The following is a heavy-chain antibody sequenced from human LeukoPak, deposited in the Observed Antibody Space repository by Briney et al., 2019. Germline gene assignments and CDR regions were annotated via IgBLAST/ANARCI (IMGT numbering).Heavy chain of an antibody. V-gene: IGHV4-59*01. CDR1: GASISSYY. Sequence: SETLSLTCTVSGASISSYYWSWIRQPPGKGLEWIGYISYSGSTNYNPSLKSRVTISVDTSKNQLSLKLSSVTAADTAVYYCAGSGGGSTLDFDYWGQGTLVTVSS. J-gene: IGHJ4*02. CDR3: AGSGGGSTLDFDY. D-gene: IGHD3-10*01. CDR2: ISYSGST.